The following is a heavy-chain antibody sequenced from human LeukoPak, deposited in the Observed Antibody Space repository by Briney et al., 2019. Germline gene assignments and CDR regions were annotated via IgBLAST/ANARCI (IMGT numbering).Heavy chain of an antibody. CDR2: ISGSGGST. J-gene: IGHJ4*02. CDR3: AREWQGGIAAAGTRIEGDY. CDR1: GFSFSSYT. Sequence: GGSLRLSCAVSGFSFSSYTMSWVRQAPGKGLEWVSAISGSGGSTYYADCVKGRFTISRDNAENSLFLQMNSLRVEDTAVYYCAREWQGGIAAAGTRIEGDYWGQGTLVAVSS. D-gene: IGHD6-13*01. V-gene: IGHV3-23*01.